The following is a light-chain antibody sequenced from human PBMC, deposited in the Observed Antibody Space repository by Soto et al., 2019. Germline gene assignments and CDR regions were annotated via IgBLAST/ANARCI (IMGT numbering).Light chain of an antibody. CDR2: EVT. CDR1: TSDFGFYNY. Sequence: QSVMTQPASVSGSPGQSITISCTGTTSDFGFYNYVSWYQHHPGKAPKLLIYEVTNRHSGVSNRFSGSKSGNTASLTISGLQAEDDADYYFSSYTSSTDYVFGTGTKVAVL. V-gene: IGLV2-14*01. CDR3: SSYTSSTDYV. J-gene: IGLJ1*01.